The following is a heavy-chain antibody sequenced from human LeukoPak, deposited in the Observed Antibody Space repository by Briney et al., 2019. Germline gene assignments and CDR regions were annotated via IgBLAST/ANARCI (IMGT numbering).Heavy chain of an antibody. CDR3: ARDPTYYYDSSGYYF. CDR2: INPNSGGT. D-gene: IGHD3-22*01. V-gene: IGHV1-2*06. CDR1: GYTFTGYY. J-gene: IGHJ4*02. Sequence: ASVKVSCKASGYTFTGYYMHWVRQAPGQGLEWMGRINPNSGGTNYAQKFQGRVTMTRDTSISTAYMELSRLRSDDTAVHYCARDPTYYYDSSGYYFWGQGTLVTVSS.